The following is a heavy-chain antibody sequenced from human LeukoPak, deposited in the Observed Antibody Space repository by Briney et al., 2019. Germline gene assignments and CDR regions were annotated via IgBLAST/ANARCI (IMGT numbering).Heavy chain of an antibody. Sequence: PSETLSLTCAVSGGSISTSNWWSWVRQPPGKGLEWIGEISHSGSTNYNPSLKSQVTISVDKSKNQFSLNLSSVTAADTAVYYCARATAMAFDYWGQGTLVTVSS. V-gene: IGHV4-4*02. CDR2: ISHSGST. D-gene: IGHD5-18*01. CDR1: GGSISTSNW. J-gene: IGHJ4*02. CDR3: ARATAMAFDY.